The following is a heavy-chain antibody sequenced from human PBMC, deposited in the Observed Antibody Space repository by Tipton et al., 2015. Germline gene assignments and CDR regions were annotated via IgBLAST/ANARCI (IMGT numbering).Heavy chain of an antibody. V-gene: IGHV4-61*01. J-gene: IGHJ6*02. Sequence: TLSLTCAVSGYSISSGHYWSWIRQPPGKGLEWIGYIACTDGAHYNPALKSRVTISVDTSKNQFSLTLNSVAAADTAVYYCARDLEHGMDVWGHGTTVTVSS. CDR3: ARDLEHGMDV. D-gene: IGHD5-24*01. CDR2: IACTDGA. CDR1: GYSISSGHY.